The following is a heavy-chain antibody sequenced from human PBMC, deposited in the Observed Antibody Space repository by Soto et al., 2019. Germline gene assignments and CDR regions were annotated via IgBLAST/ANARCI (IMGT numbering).Heavy chain of an antibody. CDR2: IYHSGST. D-gene: IGHD5-12*01. CDR3: ARGNMAHDAFDI. CDR1: GGSISSVGYC. J-gene: IGHJ3*02. V-gene: IGHV4-30-2*01. Sequence: SEPLCVSWGVAGGSISSVGYCWSCIRQPPGKGLEWIGYIYHSGSTYYNPSLKSRVTISVDRSKNQFSLKLSSVTAADTAVYYCARGNMAHDAFDIWGQGTMVTVSS.